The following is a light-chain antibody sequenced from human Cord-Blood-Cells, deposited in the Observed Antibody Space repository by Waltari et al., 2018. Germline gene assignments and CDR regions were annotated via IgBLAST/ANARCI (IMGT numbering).Light chain of an antibody. CDR3: QQSYSTPRT. V-gene: IGKV1-39*01. J-gene: IGKJ1*01. Sequence: DIQMTQSPYSLSASVGDRGTITCRASQSISSYLNWYQQKPGKAPKLLIYAASSLQSVVPSRFSGSGSGTDFTLTISSLQPEDFATYYCQQSYSTPRTFGQGTKVEIK. CDR2: AAS. CDR1: QSISSY.